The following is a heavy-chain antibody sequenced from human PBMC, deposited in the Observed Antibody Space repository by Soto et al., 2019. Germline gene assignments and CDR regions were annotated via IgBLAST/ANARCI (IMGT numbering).Heavy chain of an antibody. J-gene: IGHJ6*02. Sequence: SETLSLTCTVSGGSISHYYWSWIRQPPGKGLEWIGYIYYRGYANYNPSLKSRVTISVDTSKNQFSLKLSSVTAADTAVYYCAREDYDTSGDYYGMDVWGQGTTVTVSS. CDR3: AREDYDTSGDYYGMDV. V-gene: IGHV4-59*01. D-gene: IGHD3-22*01. CDR2: IYYRGYA. CDR1: GGSISHYY.